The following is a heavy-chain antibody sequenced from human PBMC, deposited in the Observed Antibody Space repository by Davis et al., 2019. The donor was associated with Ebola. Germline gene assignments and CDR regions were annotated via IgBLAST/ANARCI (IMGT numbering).Heavy chain of an antibody. CDR1: GFTFSSYS. CDR3: ARGYCSGGSCYSLDY. Sequence: GGSLRLSCAASGFTFSSYSMNWVRQAPGKGLEWVSYISSSSSTIYYADSVKGRFTISRDNAKNSLYLQMNSLRDEDTAVYYCARGYCSGGSCYSLDYWGQGTLVTVSS. V-gene: IGHV3-48*02. D-gene: IGHD2-15*01. J-gene: IGHJ4*02. CDR2: ISSSSSTI.